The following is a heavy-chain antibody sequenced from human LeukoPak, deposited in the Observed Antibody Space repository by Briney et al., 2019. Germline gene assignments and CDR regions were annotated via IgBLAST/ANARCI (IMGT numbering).Heavy chain of an antibody. V-gene: IGHV1-18*01. J-gene: IGHJ5*02. CDR1: GYTFAIYG. D-gene: IGHD2-21*02. Sequence: ASVKVSCKASGYTFAIYGISWVRQAPGQGLEWMAWISPYDGDTNYAQNFEGRATMTTETSTSTAYMGLRSLRSDDTAIYYCARDYCTRGGDCYKEDLFDPWGQGTLVTVSS. CDR3: ARDYCTRGGDCYKEDLFDP. CDR2: ISPYDGDT.